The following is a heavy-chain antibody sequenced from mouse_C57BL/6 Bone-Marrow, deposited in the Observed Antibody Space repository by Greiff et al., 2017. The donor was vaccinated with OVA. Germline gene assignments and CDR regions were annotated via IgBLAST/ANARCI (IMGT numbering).Heavy chain of an antibody. V-gene: IGHV1-64*01. Sequence: QVQLQQSGAELVKPGASVKLSCKASGYTFTSYWMHWVKQRPGQGLEWIGMIHPNSGSTNYNEKFKSKATLTVDKSSSTAYMQLSSLTSEDSAVYYCARRGSTMAHYYAMDYWGQGTSVTVSS. CDR3: ARRGSTMAHYYAMDY. CDR1: GYTFTSYW. D-gene: IGHD2-1*01. J-gene: IGHJ4*01. CDR2: IHPNSGST.